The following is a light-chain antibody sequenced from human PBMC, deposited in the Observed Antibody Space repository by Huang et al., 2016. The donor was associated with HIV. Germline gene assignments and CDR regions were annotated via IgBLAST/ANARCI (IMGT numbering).Light chain of an antibody. Sequence: EIVLTQSPGTLSVTPGEGVTLSCRSSQGIGSDLAWYQHKPGQAPKLLIYGASHRATCVPPRFSGSGSGSEFTLTINSLQSEDFALYYCQQYNFWSPLTFGGGTKVEIK. CDR3: QQYNFWSPLT. V-gene: IGKV3-15*01. J-gene: IGKJ4*01. CDR1: QGIGSD. CDR2: GAS.